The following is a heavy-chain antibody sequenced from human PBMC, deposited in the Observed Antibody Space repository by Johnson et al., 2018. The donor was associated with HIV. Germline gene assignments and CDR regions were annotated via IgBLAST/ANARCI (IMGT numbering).Heavy chain of an antibody. CDR3: AKGDYFDTRAAFDI. D-gene: IGHD3-22*01. CDR1: GFTFDDYG. Sequence: VQLVESGGGVVRPGGSLRLSCAAPGFTFDDYGMSWVRQAPGKGLEWVSGINWNGGSTGYADSVKGRFTISRDNSKNTLYLQMNSLRAEDTAVYYCAKGDYFDTRAAFDIWGQGTVVIVSS. J-gene: IGHJ3*02. V-gene: IGHV3-20*04. CDR2: INWNGGST.